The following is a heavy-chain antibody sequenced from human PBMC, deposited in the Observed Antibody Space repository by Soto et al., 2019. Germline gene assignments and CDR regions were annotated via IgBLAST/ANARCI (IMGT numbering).Heavy chain of an antibody. CDR1: GYTFTGYY. D-gene: IGHD2-2*01. V-gene: IGHV1-2*02. CDR2: INPNSGGT. Sequence: ASVKVSCKASGYTFTGYYMHWVRQAPGQGLEWMGWINPNSGGTNYAQKFQGRVTMTRDTSISTAYMELSRLRSDDTAVYYFARDSYCSSTICYAFDIWGQGTMVTVSS. CDR3: ARDSYCSSTICYAFDI. J-gene: IGHJ3*02.